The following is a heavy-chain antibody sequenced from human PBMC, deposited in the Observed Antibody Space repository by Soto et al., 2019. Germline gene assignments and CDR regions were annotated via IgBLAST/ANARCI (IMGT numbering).Heavy chain of an antibody. Sequence: GGSLRLSCAAPGFSFSTHDMSWVRQAPGKGLEWVSAIRRSGGATFYADSVEGRFTISRDNSKKVLYLQLDSLRVEDTALYYCAKDRGFYYGAGTYYSFDAWGQGTLVTVSS. CDR1: GFSFSTHD. D-gene: IGHD3-10*01. J-gene: IGHJ5*02. CDR2: IRRSGGAT. V-gene: IGHV3-23*01. CDR3: AKDRGFYYGAGTYYSFDA.